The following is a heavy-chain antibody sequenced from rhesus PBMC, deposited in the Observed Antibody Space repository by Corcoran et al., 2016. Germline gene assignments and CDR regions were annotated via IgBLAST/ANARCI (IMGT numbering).Heavy chain of an antibody. D-gene: IGHD2-27*01. CDR2: IYGSGGGT. Sequence: QVQLQESGPGLVKPSETLSLTCAVSGGAISDDYYWSWIHQPPGKGLERIGYIYGSGGGTNCNPSPKNRVTISIVTSKNQFSLKLSSVSAADTAVYYCAREIVVIITAPRYYFDYWGQGVLVTVSS. CDR3: AREIVVIITAPRYYFDY. V-gene: IGHV4-106*01. J-gene: IGHJ4*01. CDR1: GGAISDDYY.